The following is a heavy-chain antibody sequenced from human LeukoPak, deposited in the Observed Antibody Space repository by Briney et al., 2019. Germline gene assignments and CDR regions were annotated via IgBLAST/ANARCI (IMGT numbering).Heavy chain of an antibody. CDR2: IYYSGST. CDR1: GGSISSHY. Sequence: SETLSLTCTVCGGSISSHYWIWIRQPPGKGLEGIGYIYYSGSTNYNHSLKSRVTISGDKSRNQFSLKLSSVTAADTAVYYCARVDSHILGDAFDIWGQGTMVTVSS. V-gene: IGHV4-59*11. CDR3: ARVDSHILGDAFDI. D-gene: IGHD1-26*01. J-gene: IGHJ3*02.